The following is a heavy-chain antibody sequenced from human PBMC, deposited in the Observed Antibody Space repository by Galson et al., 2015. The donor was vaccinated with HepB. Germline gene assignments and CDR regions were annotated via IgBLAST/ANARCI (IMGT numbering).Heavy chain of an antibody. Sequence: SVKVSCKASGYTFTSFAMNWVRQAPGQGLEWMGWINTNTGNPTYAQGFTGRFVFSLDTSVSTTYLQISSLKAEDTAVYYCARVSGYSGSREKRWFDPWGQGTLVTVSS. V-gene: IGHV7-4-1*02. CDR3: ARVSGYSGSREKRWFDP. D-gene: IGHD3-10*01. CDR1: GYTFTSFA. CDR2: INTNTGNP. J-gene: IGHJ5*02.